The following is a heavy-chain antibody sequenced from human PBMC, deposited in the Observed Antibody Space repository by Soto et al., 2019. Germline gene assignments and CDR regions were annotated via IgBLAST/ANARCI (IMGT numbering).Heavy chain of an antibody. CDR3: ARLSLPRVVIPRVLWYVDL. Sequence: GASVKVSCKASGGTFTSYAISWVRQAPGQGLEWMGGIIPIFGTANYAQKFQGRVTITADDSTSTAYRELSSLRSEDTAVYYCARLSLPRVVIPRVLWYVDLWCRGTLVTVSS. CDR1: GGTFTSYA. D-gene: IGHD3-3*01. CDR2: IIPIFGTA. V-gene: IGHV1-69*13. J-gene: IGHJ2*01.